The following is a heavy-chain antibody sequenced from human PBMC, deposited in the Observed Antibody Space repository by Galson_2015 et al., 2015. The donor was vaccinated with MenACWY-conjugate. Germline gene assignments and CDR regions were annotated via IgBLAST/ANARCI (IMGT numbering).Heavy chain of an antibody. Sequence: SLRLSCAASGFTFSNFGLSWVRKAPGEGLEWVSSIGGSGDSTYYADSVKGRFTISRDNSRNTLSLQMNSLRAEDTAVYYCAKFGPSGGVTTGWILHSDSWGQGTPVTVSS. D-gene: IGHD1-26*01. J-gene: IGHJ4*02. CDR2: IGGSGDST. V-gene: IGHV3-23*01. CDR3: AKFGPSGGVTTGWILHSDS. CDR1: GFTFSNFG.